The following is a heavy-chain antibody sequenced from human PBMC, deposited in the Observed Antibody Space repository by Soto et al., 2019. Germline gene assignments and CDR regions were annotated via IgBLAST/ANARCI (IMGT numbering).Heavy chain of an antibody. CDR2: IYRSDSDI. J-gene: IGHJ4*02. D-gene: IGHD6-13*01. CDR3: ARPSHRSSGIAAAGPVDY. Sequence: GESLKISCKGSGYRFTNYWIAWVRQRPGKGLEWMGIIYRSDSDIRYSPSFQGQVTISADKSISTAYLQWSSLKASDTAMYYCARPSHRSSGIAAAGPVDYWGQGTLVTVSS. CDR1: GYRFTNYW. V-gene: IGHV5-51*01.